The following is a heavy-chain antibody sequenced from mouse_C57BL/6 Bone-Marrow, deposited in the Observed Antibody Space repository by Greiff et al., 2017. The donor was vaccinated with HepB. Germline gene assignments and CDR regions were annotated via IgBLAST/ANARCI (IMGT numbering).Heavy chain of an antibody. CDR1: GYTFTDYN. V-gene: IGHV1-22*01. CDR3: ASSGYYGNYVDYFDY. J-gene: IGHJ2*01. D-gene: IGHD2-1*01. CDR2: INPNNGGT. Sequence: VQLQQSGPELVKPGASVKMSCKASGYTFTDYNMHWVKQSHGKSLEWIGHINPNNGGTSYNQKFKGKATLTVNKSSSTAYMELRSLTSEDSAVYYCASSGYYGNYVDYFDYWGQGTTLTVSS.